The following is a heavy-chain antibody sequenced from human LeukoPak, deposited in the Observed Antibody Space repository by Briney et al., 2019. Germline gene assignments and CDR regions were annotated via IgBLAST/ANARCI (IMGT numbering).Heavy chain of an antibody. CDR3: ARHDVAVAGPFDY. CDR1: GGSISSSNW. Sequence: SGTLSLTCAVSGGSISSSNWWSWVRQPPGKGLEWIRQIYHSGSTNYNPSLKSRVTISVDTSKNQFSLKLSSVTAADTAVYYCARHDVAVAGPFDYWGQGTLVTVSS. D-gene: IGHD6-19*01. CDR2: IYHSGST. V-gene: IGHV4-4*02. J-gene: IGHJ4*02.